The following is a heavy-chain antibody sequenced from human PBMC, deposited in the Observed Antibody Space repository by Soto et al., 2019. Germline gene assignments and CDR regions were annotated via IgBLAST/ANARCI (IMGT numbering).Heavy chain of an antibody. CDR1: GGSISSGGYY. Sequence: SETLSLTCTVSGGSISSGGYYWSWIRQHPGKGLEWIGYIYYSGSTYYNPSLKSRVTISVDTSKNQFSLKLSSVTAADTAVYYCARDRTGTTGYSYGYSLGWFDPWGQGTLVTVSS. CDR2: IYYSGST. J-gene: IGHJ5*02. V-gene: IGHV4-31*03. D-gene: IGHD5-18*01. CDR3: ARDRTGTTGYSYGYSLGWFDP.